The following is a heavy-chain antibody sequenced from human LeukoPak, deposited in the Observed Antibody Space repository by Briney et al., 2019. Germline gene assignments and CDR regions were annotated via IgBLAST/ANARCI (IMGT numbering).Heavy chain of an antibody. V-gene: IGHV1-24*01. Sequence: ASVKVSCKASGYTLTELSMHWVRQAPGKGLEWMGGFDPEDGETIYAQKFQGRVTMTEDTSTDTAYMELSSLRSEDTAVYYCATGDGRARYFDYWGQGTLVTVSS. CDR3: ATGDGRARYFDY. CDR2: FDPEDGET. J-gene: IGHJ4*02. CDR1: GYTLTELS. D-gene: IGHD5-24*01.